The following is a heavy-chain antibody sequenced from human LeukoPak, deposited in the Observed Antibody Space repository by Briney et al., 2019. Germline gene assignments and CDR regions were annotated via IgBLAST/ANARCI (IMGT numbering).Heavy chain of an antibody. J-gene: IGHJ6*03. CDR3: ARDVNSGSYPTNTIYYYYYMDV. CDR2: IHPNTGDT. D-gene: IGHD1-26*01. V-gene: IGHV1-2*02. Sequence: ASVKVSCKASGYTFTDYYIHWLRQAPGQGLEWMGWIHPNTGDTHYPQNFQGRVTMTRVTALSTAYIELRRLRFDDTAVYFCARDVNSGSYPTNTIYYYYYMDVWGKGTTVTVSS. CDR1: GYTFTDYY.